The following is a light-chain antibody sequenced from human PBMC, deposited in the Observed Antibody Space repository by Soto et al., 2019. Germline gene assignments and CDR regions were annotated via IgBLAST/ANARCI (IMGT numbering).Light chain of an antibody. CDR2: GAS. CDR3: QQYYNWPRT. J-gene: IGKJ1*01. Sequence: EIVIPQSPPTLSVSPGERATLSCRASQSVSSNLAWYQQTTGQPPRILIYGASTRDTGVPARFSGSGSGTEFTLTLDRLQSEDFQVYSCQQYYNWPRTFGQGTKVDIK. CDR1: QSVSSN. V-gene: IGKV3-15*01.